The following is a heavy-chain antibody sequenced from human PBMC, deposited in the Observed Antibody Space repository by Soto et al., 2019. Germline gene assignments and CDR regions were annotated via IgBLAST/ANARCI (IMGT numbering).Heavy chain of an antibody. CDR2: IKPKSEGETA. V-gene: IGHV3-15*07. CDR3: ATVPYNSGPT. CDR1: RFNFSAAW. D-gene: IGHD6-19*01. J-gene: IGHJ4*02. Sequence: EMQLVQSGGGLVKPGGSLRLSCVASRFNFSAAWLNWIRQAPGKGLEWVGRIKPKSEGETADYTAPVRGRYTISRDDSQNTLHLQMDSLKTEDTAVYYCATVPYNSGPTWGLGVLVTVSS.